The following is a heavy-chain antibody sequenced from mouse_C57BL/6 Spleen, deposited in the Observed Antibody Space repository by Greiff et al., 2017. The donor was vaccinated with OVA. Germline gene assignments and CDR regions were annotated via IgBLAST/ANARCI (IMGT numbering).Heavy chain of an antibody. J-gene: IGHJ4*01. CDR3: ARDYYGMDY. CDR1: GFTFSDYG. Sequence: EVKLVESGGGLVKPGGSLKLSCAASGFTFSDYGMHWVRQAPEKGLEWVAYISSGSSTICYADTVKGRFTISRDNAKNTLFLQMTSLRSEDTAMYYCARDYYGMDYWGQGTSVTVSS. V-gene: IGHV5-17*01. CDR2: ISSGSSTI.